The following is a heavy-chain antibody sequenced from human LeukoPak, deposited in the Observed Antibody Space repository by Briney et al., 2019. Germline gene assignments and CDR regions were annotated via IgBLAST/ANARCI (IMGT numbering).Heavy chain of an antibody. J-gene: IGHJ4*02. D-gene: IGHD4-17*01. CDR1: GFTFDDYG. CDR2: ISGSGGST. V-gene: IGHV3-23*01. CDR3: AKDPSIYGDPYYFDY. Sequence: GGSLRLSCAASGFTFDDYGMSWVRQAPGKGLEWVSAISGSGGSTYYADSVKGRFTISRDNSKNTLYLQMNSLRAEDTAVYYCAKDPSIYGDPYYFDYWGQGTLVTVSS.